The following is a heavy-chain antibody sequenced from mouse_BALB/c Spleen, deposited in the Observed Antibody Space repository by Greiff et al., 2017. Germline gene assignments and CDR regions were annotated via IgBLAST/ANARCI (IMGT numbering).Heavy chain of an antibody. CDR2: INSNGGST. Sequence: EVKLMESGGGLVQPGGSLKLSCAASGFTFSSYGMSWVRQTPDKRLELVATINSNGGSTYYPDSVKGRFTISRDNAKNTLYLQMSSLKSEDTAMYYCARDRSYYGSDYWGQGTTLTVSS. CDR3: ARDRSYYGSDY. CDR1: GFTFSSYG. D-gene: IGHD1-1*01. V-gene: IGHV5-6-3*01. J-gene: IGHJ2*01.